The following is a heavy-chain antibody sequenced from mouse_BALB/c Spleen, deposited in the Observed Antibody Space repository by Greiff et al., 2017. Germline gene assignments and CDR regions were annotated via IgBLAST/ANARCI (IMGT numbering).Heavy chain of an antibody. Sequence: EVKLVESGGGLVQPGGSMKLSCVASGFTFSNYWMNWVRQSPEKGLEWVAEIRLKSNNYATHYAESVKGRFTISRDDSKSSVYLQMNNLRAEDTVIYYCTRDGYTGAMDYWGQGTSVTVSS. V-gene: IGHV6-6*02. D-gene: IGHD2-3*01. CDR3: TRDGYTGAMDY. CDR1: GFTFSNYW. J-gene: IGHJ4*01. CDR2: IRLKSNNYAT.